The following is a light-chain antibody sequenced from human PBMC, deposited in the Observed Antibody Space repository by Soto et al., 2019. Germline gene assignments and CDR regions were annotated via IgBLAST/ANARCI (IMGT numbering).Light chain of an antibody. CDR3: SSYTSGSTWV. Sequence: QSALTQPASVSGSPGQSITISCTGTSSDVGGYNYGSWYQQHPGKAPKLMIYEVSNRPSGVSNRFSGSKSGYTASLTISGLQSEDEADYYCSSYTSGSTWVFGGGTKVTVL. J-gene: IGLJ3*02. V-gene: IGLV2-14*01. CDR1: SSDVGGYNY. CDR2: EVS.